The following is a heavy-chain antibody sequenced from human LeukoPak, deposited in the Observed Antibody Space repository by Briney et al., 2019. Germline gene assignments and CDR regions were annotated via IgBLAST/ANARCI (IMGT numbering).Heavy chain of an antibody. Sequence: SETLSLTCSLSGYSISSGYYWGWLRPPPGEGLGGIGNIYHSGSTNYNPSLKSRVTISVDRSKNQVSLKLSSVTAADTGVYYCARGRGYYYDSSGYYYGRGGQGTVVTVS. CDR2: IYHSGST. D-gene: IGHD3-22*01. J-gene: IGHJ4*02. CDR3: ARGRGYYYDSSGYYYGR. CDR1: GYSISSGYY. V-gene: IGHV4-38-2*02.